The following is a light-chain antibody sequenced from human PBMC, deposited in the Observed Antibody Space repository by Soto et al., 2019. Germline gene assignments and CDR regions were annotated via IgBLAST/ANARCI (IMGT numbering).Light chain of an antibody. CDR1: QSVSSY. CDR2: DAS. J-gene: IGKJ5*01. Sequence: EIVLTQSPATLSLSPGERATLSSRAFQSVSSYLAWYQQNPGQAPRLLIYDASNRATGIPARFSGSGSGTDFTLTISSLEPEDFAVYYCQQRSNWPTSITFGQGTRLEIK. V-gene: IGKV3-11*01. CDR3: QQRSNWPTSIT.